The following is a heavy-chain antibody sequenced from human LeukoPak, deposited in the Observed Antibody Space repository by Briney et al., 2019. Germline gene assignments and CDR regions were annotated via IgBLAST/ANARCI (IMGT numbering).Heavy chain of an antibody. J-gene: IGHJ4*02. CDR3: AREADTAMVQAEQEYFDY. D-gene: IGHD5-18*01. V-gene: IGHV6-1*01. Sequence: SQTLSLTCAISGDSISNNSAAWNWIRQSPSRGLEWLGRTYYRSKWYNDYAVSVKSRITINPDTSKNQFSLQLNSVTPEDTAVYYCAREADTAMVQAEQEYFDYWGQGTPVTVSS. CDR1: GDSISNNSAA. CDR2: TYYRSKWYN.